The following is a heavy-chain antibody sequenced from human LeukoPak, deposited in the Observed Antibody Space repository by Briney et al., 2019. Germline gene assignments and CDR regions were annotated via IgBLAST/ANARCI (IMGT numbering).Heavy chain of an antibody. CDR1: GYTFTGYY. V-gene: IGHV1-2*02. Sequence: ASVKVSCKASGYTFTGYYMHWVRQAPGQGLEWMGWINPNSGGTNYAQKFQGRVTMTRDTSISTAYMELSRLRSDDTAVYYCARVEGEYYYDSSGLSLDYWGQGTLVTVSS. CDR2: INPNSGGT. CDR3: ARVEGEYYYDSSGLSLDY. D-gene: IGHD3-22*01. J-gene: IGHJ4*02.